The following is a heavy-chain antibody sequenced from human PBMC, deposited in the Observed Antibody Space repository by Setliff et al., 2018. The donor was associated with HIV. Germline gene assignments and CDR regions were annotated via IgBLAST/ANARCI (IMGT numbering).Heavy chain of an antibody. J-gene: IGHJ5*02. D-gene: IGHD3-22*01. CDR3: ASRVYYYDSSGYLREEGFDP. CDR1: GGSISSTGYF. CDR2: IFYDGNT. Sequence: SETLSLTCTVSGGSISSTGYFWSWIRQPPGKGLEWIGFIFYDGNTYYNPSLKSRVTISVDTSKNQFSLKLSSVTAADAAVYYCASRVYYYDSSGYLREEGFDPWGQGTLVTVSS. V-gene: IGHV4-39*01.